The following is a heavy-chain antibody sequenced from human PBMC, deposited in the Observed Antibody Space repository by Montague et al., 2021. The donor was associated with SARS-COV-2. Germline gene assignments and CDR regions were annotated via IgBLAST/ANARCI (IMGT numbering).Heavy chain of an antibody. CDR2: IFYSGNA. J-gene: IGHJ4*02. CDR1: GGSISSSTYY. Sequence: SETLSLTRAVSGGSISSSTYYWVWIRQPPGKGLEWVGTIFYSGNAYYNPSLKSRVTVSVDTSKNQFSLKLSSVTAADTAVYYCATHQSGTMMAYWGQGTLVTVPS. D-gene: IGHD3-22*01. CDR3: ATHQSGTMMAY. V-gene: IGHV4-39*01.